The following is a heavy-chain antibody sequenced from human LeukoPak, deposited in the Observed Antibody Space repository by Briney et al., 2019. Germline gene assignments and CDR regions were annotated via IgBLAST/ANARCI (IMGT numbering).Heavy chain of an antibody. D-gene: IGHD3-22*01. J-gene: IGHJ6*03. V-gene: IGHV1-8*01. Sequence: GASVKVSCKASGYTFTSYDINWVRQATGQGLEWMGWMNPNSGNTGYAQKFQGRATMTRNTSISTAYMELSSLRSEDTAVYYCARGPLGYYYDSSGYYSYYYYYYMDVWGKGTTVTVSS. CDR1: GYTFTSYD. CDR2: MNPNSGNT. CDR3: ARGPLGYYYDSSGYYSYYYYYYMDV.